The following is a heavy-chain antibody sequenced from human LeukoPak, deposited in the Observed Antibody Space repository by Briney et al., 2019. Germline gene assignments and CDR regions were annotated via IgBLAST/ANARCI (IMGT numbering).Heavy chain of an antibody. J-gene: IGHJ4*02. Sequence: GGSLRLSCAASGFTFSSNAMSWVRQAPGKGLEWVSAISGSGGSKYYADSVKGRFTISRDNSKNTLYLQMNSLRAEDTAVYYCARAHDIVVVPAAIGFDYWGQGTLVTVSS. CDR2: ISGSGGSK. D-gene: IGHD2-2*01. CDR1: GFTFSSNA. CDR3: ARAHDIVVVPAAIGFDY. V-gene: IGHV3-23*01.